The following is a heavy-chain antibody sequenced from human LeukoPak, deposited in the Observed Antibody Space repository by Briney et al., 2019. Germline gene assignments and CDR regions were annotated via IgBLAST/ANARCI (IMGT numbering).Heavy chain of an antibody. CDR1: GFTFDDYA. D-gene: IGHD3-10*01. CDR2: ISWNSGSI. J-gene: IGHJ4*02. Sequence: GGSLRLSCAASGFTFDDYAMHWVRQAPGKGLEWVSGISWNSGSIGYADSVKGRFTISRDNSKNTLYLQMNSLRAEDTAVYYCAKFKGSDYWGQGTLVTVSS. V-gene: IGHV3-9*01. CDR3: AKFKGSDY.